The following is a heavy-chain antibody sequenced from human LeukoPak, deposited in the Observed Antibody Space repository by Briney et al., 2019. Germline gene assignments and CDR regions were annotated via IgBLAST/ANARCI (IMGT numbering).Heavy chain of an antibody. CDR3: ARHYRRKYYDFWSGYYIDY. V-gene: IGHV4-39*01. J-gene: IGHJ4*02. D-gene: IGHD3-3*01. CDR1: GVSIGISSYY. Sequence: SETPSLTCTVSGVSIGISSYYWGWIRQPPGKGLEWIGSIYYSGSTYYNPSLKSRVTISVDTSKNQFSLKLSSVTAADTAVYYCARHYRRKYYDFWSGYYIDYWGQGTLVTVSS. CDR2: IYYSGST.